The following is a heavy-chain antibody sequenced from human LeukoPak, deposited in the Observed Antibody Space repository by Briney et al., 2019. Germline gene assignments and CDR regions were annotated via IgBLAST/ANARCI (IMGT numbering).Heavy chain of an antibody. V-gene: IGHV1-18*01. CDR1: GYTFTIYG. D-gene: IGHD2-15*01. CDR2: LSADKGNT. Sequence: ASVKASCKASGYTFTIYGINRVRQAPGQGLEWMGGLSADKGNTYYAQKLQRRGTVPPDTTTRKDYVALRNHRSDDPGLGCCVRGSGIILGASDIWGQGTMVTVSS. CDR3: VRGSGIILGASDI. J-gene: IGHJ3*02.